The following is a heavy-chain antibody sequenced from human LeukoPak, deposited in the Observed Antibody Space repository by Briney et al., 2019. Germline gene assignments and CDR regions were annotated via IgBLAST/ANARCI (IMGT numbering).Heavy chain of an antibody. CDR2: INHSGST. CDR1: GGSFSGYY. J-gene: IGHJ5*02. D-gene: IGHD3-22*01. CDR3: ARRLAKRYYYDSSGFWFDP. V-gene: IGHV4-34*01. Sequence: PSETLSLTCAVYGGSFSGYYWSWIRQPPGKGLEWIGEINHSGSTNYNPSLKSRVTISVDTSKNQFSLKLSSVTAADTAVYYCARRLAKRYYYDSSGFWFDPWGQGTLVTVSS.